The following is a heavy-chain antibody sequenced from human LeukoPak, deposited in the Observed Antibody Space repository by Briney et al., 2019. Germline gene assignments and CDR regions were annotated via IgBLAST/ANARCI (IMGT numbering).Heavy chain of an antibody. V-gene: IGHV3-11*01. CDR2: ISRSGSDI. CDR1: GCSFSDHY. Sequence: AGSLTLSCAASGCSFSDHYMTWVRQAPGKGLEWLSYISRSGSDIDYAGSVKGRFTISRDNAKNSLYLQMNSLRAEDTAVYYCARGAGRSGSDYWGQGTLVTVSS. D-gene: IGHD5-12*01. J-gene: IGHJ4*02. CDR3: ARGAGRSGSDY.